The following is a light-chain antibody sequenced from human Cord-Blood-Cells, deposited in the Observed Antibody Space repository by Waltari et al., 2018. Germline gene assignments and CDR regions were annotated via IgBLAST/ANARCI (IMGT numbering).Light chain of an antibody. V-gene: IGLV7-43*01. J-gene: IGLJ1*01. Sequence: QTVVTQASSLTVSPGGTVTLTCASRTGAVTSGYNPNWFQQKPGQAPRALIYGTSNKHSWPPARFSGSGLGGKAALTLSGVQPEDEAEYYCLLYYGGAYVFGTGTKVTVL. CDR3: LLYYGGAYV. CDR2: GTS. CDR1: TGAVTSGYN.